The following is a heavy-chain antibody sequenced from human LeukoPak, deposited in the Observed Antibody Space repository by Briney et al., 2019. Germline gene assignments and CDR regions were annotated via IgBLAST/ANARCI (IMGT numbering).Heavy chain of an antibody. CDR2: IIPIFGTA. D-gene: IGHD1-26*01. Sequence: GASVKVSCKASGGTFISYAISWVRQAPGQGLEWMGGIIPIFGTANYAQKFQGRVTITADESTSTAYMELSSLRSEDTAVYYCARDPRRGLGVWFDPWGQGTLVTVSS. CDR1: GGTFISYA. J-gene: IGHJ5*02. V-gene: IGHV1-69*13. CDR3: ARDPRRGLGVWFDP.